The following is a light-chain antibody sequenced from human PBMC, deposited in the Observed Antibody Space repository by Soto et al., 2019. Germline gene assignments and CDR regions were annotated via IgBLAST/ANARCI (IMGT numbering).Light chain of an antibody. CDR3: QQYNNWPPYS. Sequence: EIVMTQSPATLSVSLGERATLSCRASQSVTYNLAWYQQKPGQAPRLLIYSASTRATGVPVRFSGSGSGTDFTLTISSLQSEDFAVYYCQQYNNWPPYSFGQGTKLEIK. J-gene: IGKJ2*03. V-gene: IGKV3-15*01. CDR2: SAS. CDR1: QSVTYN.